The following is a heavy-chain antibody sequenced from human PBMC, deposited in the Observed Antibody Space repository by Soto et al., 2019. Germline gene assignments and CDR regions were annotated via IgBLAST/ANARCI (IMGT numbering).Heavy chain of an antibody. CDR2: IIPVFGTP. CDR1: GGSLSNYG. Sequence: QVQLVQSGAEVKKPGSSVKVSCKASGGSLSNYGISWVRQAPGQGLEWMGSIIPVFGTPNYAQKFQDRVTITAYESTTTVYMKVRSLTSEDTAVYYCARGDATKIVVTTYYAMDVWGQGTTVTVSS. D-gene: IGHD3-22*01. J-gene: IGHJ6*02. V-gene: IGHV1-69*12. CDR3: ARGDATKIVVTTYYAMDV.